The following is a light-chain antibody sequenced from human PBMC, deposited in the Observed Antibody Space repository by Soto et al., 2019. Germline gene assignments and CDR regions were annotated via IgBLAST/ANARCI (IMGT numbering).Light chain of an antibody. CDR2: DAS. J-gene: IGKJ1*01. Sequence: DIQMTQSPSTLSASVGDRVTITCRASQSISSWLAWYQQKPGKAPKLLIYDASSLESGVPSRFSGSGSGTEFTLNISSLQPYDFATYYCQQYNSYSWTFGQGTKVEIK. CDR3: QQYNSYSWT. CDR1: QSISSW. V-gene: IGKV1-5*01.